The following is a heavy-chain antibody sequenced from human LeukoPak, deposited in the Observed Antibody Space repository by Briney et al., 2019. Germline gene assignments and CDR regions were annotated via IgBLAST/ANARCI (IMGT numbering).Heavy chain of an antibody. CDR3: ARGGLGYCSSTSCYSENGFDP. D-gene: IGHD2-2*02. V-gene: IGHV1-2*04. Sequence: SVKVSCKASGYIFTRYYMHWVRQARAQGLEWMGWINPNSCSTNYAQKFQGWVTMTRDTSISTAYMELSRLRSDDAAVYYCARGGLGYCSSTSCYSENGFDPGGQGTLVTVSS. CDR2: INPNSCST. CDR1: GYIFTRYY. J-gene: IGHJ5*02.